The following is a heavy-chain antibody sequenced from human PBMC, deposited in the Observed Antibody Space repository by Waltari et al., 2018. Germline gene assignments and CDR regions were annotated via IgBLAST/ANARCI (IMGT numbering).Heavy chain of an antibody. CDR1: GFTFSSYS. Sequence: EVQLVESGGGLVKPGGSLRLSCAASGFTFSSYSMNWVRQAPGKGLELVSSISRSSSYIYYADSVKGRFTISRDNAKNSLYLQMNSLRAEDTAVYYCARRMTTVAFDIWGQGTMVTVSS. CDR3: ARRMTTVAFDI. CDR2: ISRSSSYI. D-gene: IGHD4-17*01. J-gene: IGHJ3*02. V-gene: IGHV3-21*01.